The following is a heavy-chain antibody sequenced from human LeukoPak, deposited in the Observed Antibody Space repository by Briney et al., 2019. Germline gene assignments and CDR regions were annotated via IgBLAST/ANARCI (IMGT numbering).Heavy chain of an antibody. J-gene: IGHJ2*01. Sequence: SETLSLTCAVYGGSFSGYYWSWIRQPPGKGLEWIGEVNHSGSTNYNPSLKSRVTISVDTSKNQFSLKLSSVTAADTAVYYCARVLEGSSGQHWYFDLWGRGTLVTVSS. CDR2: VNHSGST. CDR1: GGSFSGYY. CDR3: ARVLEGSSGQHWYFDL. V-gene: IGHV4-34*01. D-gene: IGHD6-19*01.